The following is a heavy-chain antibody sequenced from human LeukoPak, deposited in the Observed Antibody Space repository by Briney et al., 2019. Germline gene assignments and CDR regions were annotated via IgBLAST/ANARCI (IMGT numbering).Heavy chain of an antibody. J-gene: IGHJ4*02. D-gene: IGHD2-2*01. CDR3: ARDCSSTICYDTPDFDY. Sequence: GGSLRLSCAASGFTFSSYAMSWVRQAPGKGLEWVSYISTSSSTIYYADSVKGRFTISRDNAKSSLYLQMNSLRAEDTAVYFCARDCSSTICYDTPDFDYWGQGTLVTVSS. CDR1: GFTFSSYA. V-gene: IGHV3-48*01. CDR2: ISTSSSTI.